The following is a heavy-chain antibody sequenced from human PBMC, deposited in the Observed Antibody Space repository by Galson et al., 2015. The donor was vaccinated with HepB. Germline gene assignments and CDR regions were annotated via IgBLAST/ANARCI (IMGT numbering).Heavy chain of an antibody. CDR1: GFTFSNYA. V-gene: IGHV3-30*04. J-gene: IGHJ4*02. CDR3: ATSNYCSTISCPVDD. D-gene: IGHD2-2*01. Sequence: SLRLSCAASGFTFSNYAMHWVRQAPGKGLEWVTVISFDGSNEYYADSVKGRFTISRDNSKNTLYLQMNSLRPEDTAVYYCATSNYCSTISCPVDDWGQGTLVTVSS. CDR2: ISFDGSNE.